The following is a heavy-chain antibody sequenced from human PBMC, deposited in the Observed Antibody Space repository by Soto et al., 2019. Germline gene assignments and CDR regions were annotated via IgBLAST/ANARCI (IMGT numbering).Heavy chain of an antibody. Sequence: QVQLVQSGAEVKKPGSSVKVSCKASGGTFSSYAISWVRQAPGQGLEWMGGIIPIFGTANYAQKFQGRVTITADDSTRTAYIELIRLRPEDTAGYYSASKDDAFDIWGQGTMVTVSS. CDR2: IIPIFGTA. CDR3: ASKDDAFDI. V-gene: IGHV1-69*12. J-gene: IGHJ3*02. CDR1: GGTFSSYA.